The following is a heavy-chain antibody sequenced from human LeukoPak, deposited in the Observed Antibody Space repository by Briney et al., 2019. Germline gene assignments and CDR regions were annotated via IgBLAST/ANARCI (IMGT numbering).Heavy chain of an antibody. D-gene: IGHD3-10*01. CDR3: ARGRKLLWFGELFEKAGGAFDI. CDR2: ISSSGSTI. J-gene: IGHJ3*02. V-gene: IGHV3-48*03. Sequence: PGGSLRLSCAASGFTFSSYEMNWVRQAPGKGLEWVSYISSSGSTIYYADSVKGRFTISRDNAKNSLYLQMNSLRAEDTAVYYCARGRKLLWFGELFEKAGGAFDIWGQGTMVTVSS. CDR1: GFTFSSYE.